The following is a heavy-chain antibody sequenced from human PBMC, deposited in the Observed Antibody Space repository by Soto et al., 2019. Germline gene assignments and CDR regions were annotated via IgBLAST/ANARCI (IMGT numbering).Heavy chain of an antibody. CDR1: GFTLRSFA. CDR3: VKGGYSYGSDY. D-gene: IGHD5-18*01. V-gene: IGHV3-64D*06. J-gene: IGHJ4*02. CDR2: ISSNGGNT. Sequence: GPLRRSCSASGFTLRSFAMHWVRQAPGKGLEYVSGISSNGGNTYYADSVKDRFTISRDNSKNTLYLQMSSLRAEDTAVYYCVKGGYSYGSDYWGQGTLVTVSS.